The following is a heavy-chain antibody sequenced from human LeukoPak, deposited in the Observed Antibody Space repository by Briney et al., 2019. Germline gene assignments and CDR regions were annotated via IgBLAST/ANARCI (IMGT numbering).Heavy chain of an antibody. CDR3: ARDRGNDAFDI. D-gene: IGHD4-23*01. CDR2: IKQDGSEK. CDR1: GFTFSSYW. Sequence: PGGSLRLSCAASGFTFSSYWMSWVRQAPGKGLEWVANIKQDGSEKYYVDSVKGRFTISRDNAMNSLYLQMNSLRAEDTAVYYCARDRGNDAFDIWGQGTMVTVSS. J-gene: IGHJ3*02. V-gene: IGHV3-7*01.